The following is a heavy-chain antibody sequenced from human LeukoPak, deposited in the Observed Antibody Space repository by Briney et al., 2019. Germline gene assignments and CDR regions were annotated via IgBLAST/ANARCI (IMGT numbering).Heavy chain of an antibody. CDR2: IYSGGST. V-gene: IGHV3-66*01. CDR1: GFTVSSNY. D-gene: IGHD6-13*01. Sequence: GGSLRLSCAASGFTVSSNYMSWVRQAPGKGLEWVSVIYSGGSTYYADSVKGRFTISRDNSKNTLYLQMNSLRAEDTAVYYCARGSDSSSWYRGGGFFDYWGQGTLVTVSS. J-gene: IGHJ4*02. CDR3: ARGSDSSSWYRGGGFFDY.